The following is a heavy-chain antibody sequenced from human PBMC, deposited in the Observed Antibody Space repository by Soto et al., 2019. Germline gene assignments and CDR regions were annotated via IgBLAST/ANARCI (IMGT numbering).Heavy chain of an antibody. CDR3: ASGHLYSSSPTDI. V-gene: IGHV6-1*01. CDR2: TYYRSKWYN. CDR1: GDSVSSNSAA. Sequence: QSQTLSLTCAISGDSVSSNSAAWNWIRQSPSRGLEWLGRTYYRSKWYNDYAVSVKSRITINPDTSKNKFSLQLNSVTPEDTAVYYCASGHLYSSSPTDIWGQGTMVTVSS. D-gene: IGHD6-6*01. J-gene: IGHJ3*02.